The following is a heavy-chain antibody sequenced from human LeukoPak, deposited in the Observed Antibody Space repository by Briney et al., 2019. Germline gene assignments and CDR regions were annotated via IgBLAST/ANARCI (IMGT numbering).Heavy chain of an antibody. D-gene: IGHD3-22*01. V-gene: IGHV3-23*01. J-gene: IGHJ4*02. CDR3: AKDSTYYYDSSGYHHDY. CDR2: ISGSGGST. Sequence: PGGSLRLSCAASGFTFSSYAMSCVRQAPGKGLEWVSAISGSGGSTYYADSVKGRFTISRDNSKNTLYLQMNSLRAEDTAVYYCAKDSTYYYDSSGYHHDYWGQGTLVTVSS. CDR1: GFTFSSYA.